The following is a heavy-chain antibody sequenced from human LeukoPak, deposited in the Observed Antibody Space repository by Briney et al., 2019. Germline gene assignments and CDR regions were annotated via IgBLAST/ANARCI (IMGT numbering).Heavy chain of an antibody. CDR2: MNPNSGNT. J-gene: IGHJ6*02. CDR1: GYTFTSYD. CDR3: ARARDGDILTGYLYYYYYGMDV. Sequence: ASVTVSCKASGYTFTSYDINWVRQATGQGLEWMGWMNPNSGNTGYAQKFQGRVTMTRNTSISTAYMELSSLRSEDTAVYYCARARDGDILTGYLYYYYYGMDVWGQGTTVTVSS. V-gene: IGHV1-8*01. D-gene: IGHD3-9*01.